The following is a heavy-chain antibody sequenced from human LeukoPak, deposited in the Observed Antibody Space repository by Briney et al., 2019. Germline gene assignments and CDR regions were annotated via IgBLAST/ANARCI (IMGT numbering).Heavy chain of an antibody. CDR2: IYYSGST. D-gene: IGHD6-19*01. J-gene: IGHJ4*02. CDR1: GGSISSSSYY. V-gene: IGHV4-39*01. Sequence: SETLSLTCTVSGGSISSSSYYWCWIRQPLGKGLEWIGSIYYSGSTYYNPSLKSRVTISVDTSKNQFSLKLSSVTAADTAVYYCARRRGWSVDYWGQGTLVTVSS. CDR3: ARRRGWSVDY.